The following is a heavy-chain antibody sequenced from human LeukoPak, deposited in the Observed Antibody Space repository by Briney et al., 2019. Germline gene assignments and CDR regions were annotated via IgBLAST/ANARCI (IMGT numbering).Heavy chain of an antibody. V-gene: IGHV4-61*02. CDR1: GDSVNSGPYY. Sequence: SQTLSLTCTVSGDSVNSGPYYWSWIRQPAGKGLEWIGRIYSGGRTNYNPSLKSRVTISVDTSKNQFSLKLSSVTARDTDVYYCAREGSIYYSDSSGYLGYWGQGTLVTVSS. CDR3: AREGSIYYSDSSGYLGY. J-gene: IGHJ4*02. CDR2: IYSGGRT. D-gene: IGHD3-22*01.